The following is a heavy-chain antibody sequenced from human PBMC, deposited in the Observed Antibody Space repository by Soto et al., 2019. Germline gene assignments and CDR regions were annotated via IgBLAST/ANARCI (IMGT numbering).Heavy chain of an antibody. J-gene: IGHJ4*02. CDR2: VFYDGYT. Sequence: QLQLQESGPGLVMPSETLSLTCTVSGDSISGSPYFWGWIRQPPGKRLEWIGSVFYDGYTLYTPSLWSRVTISVDTSKIQCSLKLTSVAVADTATYFWERLQVAVPRYWGQGTLVTVSS. V-gene: IGHV4-39*01. D-gene: IGHD6-19*01. CDR1: GDSISGSPYF. CDR3: ERLQVAVPRY.